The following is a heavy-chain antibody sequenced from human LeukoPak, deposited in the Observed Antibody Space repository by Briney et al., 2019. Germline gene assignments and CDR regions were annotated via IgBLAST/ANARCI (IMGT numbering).Heavy chain of an antibody. CDR3: AGTAPSYYDSSGYYYLNYYYYGMDV. Sequence: GGSLRLSCAASGFTFSSYAMHWVRQAPGKGLEWEAVISYDGSNKYYADSVKGRFTISRDNSKNTLYLQMNSLRAEDTAVYYCAGTAPSYYDSSGYYYLNYYYYGMDVWGQGTTVTVSS. J-gene: IGHJ6*02. V-gene: IGHV3-30-3*01. D-gene: IGHD3-22*01. CDR1: GFTFSSYA. CDR2: ISYDGSNK.